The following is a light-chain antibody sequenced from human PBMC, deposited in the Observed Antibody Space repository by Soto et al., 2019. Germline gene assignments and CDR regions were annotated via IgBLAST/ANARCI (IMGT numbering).Light chain of an antibody. J-gene: IGKJ4*01. CDR3: QQTNNFPLT. Sequence: DIQMTQSPSSVSASFGDRVTITCRASQDVSSWVAWYQQKPGKAPKLLIYGTSSLQSGVPSRFTGSASGTDFTLTISSMQPEDFATYYCQQTNNFPLTFGGATKVDIK. CDR2: GTS. V-gene: IGKV1-12*01. CDR1: QDVSSW.